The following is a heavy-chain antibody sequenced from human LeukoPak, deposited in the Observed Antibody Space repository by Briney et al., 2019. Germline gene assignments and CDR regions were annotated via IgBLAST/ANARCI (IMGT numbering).Heavy chain of an antibody. CDR2: ISYDGSNK. Sequence: GGSLRLSCAASGFTFSSYGMHWVRQAPGKGLEWVAVISYDGSNKYYADSVKGRFTISRDNSKNTLYLQMNSLRAEDTAVYYCARAGRGFDPWGQGTLVTVSS. V-gene: IGHV3-30*03. CDR1: GFTFSSYG. D-gene: IGHD1-26*01. CDR3: ARAGRGFDP. J-gene: IGHJ5*02.